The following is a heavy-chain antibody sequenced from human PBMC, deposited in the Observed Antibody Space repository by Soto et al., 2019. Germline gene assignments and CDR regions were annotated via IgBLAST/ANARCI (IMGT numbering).Heavy chain of an antibody. J-gene: IGHJ6*02. CDR3: AKDPDLYSSGWYFGMDV. CDR2: ISGSGGST. D-gene: IGHD6-19*01. CDR1: GFTFSSYA. V-gene: IGHV3-23*01. Sequence: GGSLRLSCAASGFTFSSYAMSWVRQAPGKGLEWVSAISGSGGSTYYADSVKGRFTISRDNSKNTLYLQMNSLRAEDTAVYYCAKDPDLYSSGWYFGMDVWGQGTTVTVSS.